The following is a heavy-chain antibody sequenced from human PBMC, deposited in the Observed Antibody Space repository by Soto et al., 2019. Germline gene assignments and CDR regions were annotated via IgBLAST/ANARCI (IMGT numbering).Heavy chain of an antibody. Sequence: QVQLQESGPGLVKPSQTLSLTCTVSGGSISSGGYYWNWIRQYPGKGLEWIGYIYYSGSTYYNPSLRSRVTISVDTAKNQFSLKLSSVTAADTAVYYCATYRWSRWYFDYWGQGTLVTVSS. CDR2: IYYSGST. V-gene: IGHV4-31*03. D-gene: IGHD3-16*02. CDR3: ATYRWSRWYFDY. J-gene: IGHJ4*02. CDR1: GGSISSGGYY.